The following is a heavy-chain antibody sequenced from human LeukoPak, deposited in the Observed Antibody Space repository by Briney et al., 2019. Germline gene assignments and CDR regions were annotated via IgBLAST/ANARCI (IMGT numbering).Heavy chain of an antibody. CDR1: GYSFTTYW. Sequence: GESLKISCKGSGYSFTTYWIGWVRQMPGKGLEWMGIIYPGDSDIRISPSFQGQVTISVDESISTAYLQWSSLKASDTAMYYCARRAVVIGVGYFDYWGQGTLVTVSS. J-gene: IGHJ4*02. CDR2: IYPGDSDI. V-gene: IGHV5-51*01. D-gene: IGHD4-23*01. CDR3: ARRAVVIGVGYFDY.